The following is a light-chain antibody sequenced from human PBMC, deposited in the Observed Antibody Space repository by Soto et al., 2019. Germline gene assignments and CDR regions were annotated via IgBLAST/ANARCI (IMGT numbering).Light chain of an antibody. CDR1: PSVTNF. V-gene: IGKV3-11*01. Sequence: PGGRATLSCRASPSVTNFLAWYQQKPGQAPSLLIYGAFNRATGIPARFSGSGSGTDFTLTISSLEPEDSAIYYCQQRNIWPPVTFGQGTRLEIK. J-gene: IGKJ5*01. CDR2: GAF. CDR3: QQRNIWPPVT.